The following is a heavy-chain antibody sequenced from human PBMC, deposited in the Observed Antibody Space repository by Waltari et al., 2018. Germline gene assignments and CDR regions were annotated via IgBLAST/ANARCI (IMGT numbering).Heavy chain of an antibody. CDR1: GFTVSSNY. Sequence: EVQLVESGGGLIQPGGSLRLSCAASGFTVSSNYMSWVRQAPGKGLEWVSVIYSGGSTYYADSVKGRFTISRDNSKNTLYLQMNSLRAEDTAVYYCARIPSNDYYYGMDVWGQGTTVTVSS. CDR2: IYSGGST. J-gene: IGHJ6*02. D-gene: IGHD2-21*01. CDR3: ARIPSNDYYYGMDV. V-gene: IGHV3-53*01.